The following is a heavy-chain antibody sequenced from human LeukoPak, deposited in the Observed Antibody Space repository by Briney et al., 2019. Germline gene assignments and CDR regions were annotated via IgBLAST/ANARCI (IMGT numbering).Heavy chain of an antibody. J-gene: IGHJ3*02. CDR2: INPNSGGT. Sequence: ASVKVSSKASGYTFTGYYMHWVRQAPGQGLEWMGWINPNSGGTNYAQKFQGRVTMTRDTSISTAYMELSRLRSDDTAVYYCASYMSYYGSGSPVDIWGQGTMVTVSS. D-gene: IGHD3-10*01. V-gene: IGHV1-2*02. CDR1: GYTFTGYY. CDR3: ASYMSYYGSGSPVDI.